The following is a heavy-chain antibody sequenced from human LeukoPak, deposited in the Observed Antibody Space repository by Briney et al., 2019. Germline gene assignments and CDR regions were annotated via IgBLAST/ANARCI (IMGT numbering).Heavy chain of an antibody. CDR1: GFTVISYD. D-gene: IGHD3-9*01. Sequence: GGSLRLSCAASGFTVISYDMHWVRHAPGKGLEWVAVISYDGSNKYYADSVKGRFTISRDNSKNTLYLQMSSLRAEDTAVYYCAKGPNYDILTGLDYWGQGALVTVSS. J-gene: IGHJ4*02. CDR2: ISYDGSNK. CDR3: AKGPNYDILTGLDY. V-gene: IGHV3-30*18.